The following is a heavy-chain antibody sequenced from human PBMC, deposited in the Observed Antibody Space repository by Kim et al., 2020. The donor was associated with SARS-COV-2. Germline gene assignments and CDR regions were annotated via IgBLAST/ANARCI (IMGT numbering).Heavy chain of an antibody. CDR2: INPDGGGT. Sequence: ASVKVSCKASGYTFTRLSMHWVRQAPGKGLEWMGVINPDGGGTSYAQKFQGRVTMTGDTSTGTAYMELSSLRSEDTAVYYCATAPAPAGTPHNRYYYYGLDVWGQGTTVTVSS. J-gene: IGHJ6*02. D-gene: IGHD6-13*01. CDR3: ATAPAPAGTPHNRYYYYGLDV. CDR1: GYTFTRLS. V-gene: IGHV1-46*01.